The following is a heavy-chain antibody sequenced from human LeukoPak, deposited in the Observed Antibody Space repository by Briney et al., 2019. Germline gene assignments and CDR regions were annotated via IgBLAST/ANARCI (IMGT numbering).Heavy chain of an antibody. CDR3: ARHSGYHSTMYLDY. CDR2: ITAIFRTT. CDR1: GGTFNSYA. V-gene: IGHV1-69*13. Sequence: ASVKVSCKTCGGTFNSYAISWVRQAPGQGLEWMGGITAIFRTTNYAQKFQGRVTITADESMSTVYMELSSLRSEDTAVYYCARHSGYHSTMYLDYWGQGTLVTVSS. D-gene: IGHD3-22*01. J-gene: IGHJ4*02.